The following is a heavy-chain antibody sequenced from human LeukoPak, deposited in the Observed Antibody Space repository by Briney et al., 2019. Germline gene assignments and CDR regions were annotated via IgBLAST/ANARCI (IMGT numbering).Heavy chain of an antibody. D-gene: IGHD3-22*01. V-gene: IGHV4-59*01. CDR3: ARNADDSSSYPYFDY. J-gene: IGHJ4*02. CDR2: IYHSGST. Sequence: SETLSLTCTVSGGSISNYYWSWIRQPPGKELEWIGYIYHSGSTNYNPSLKSRVAISQDTSKNQFSLKLSSVTAADTAVYYCARNADDSSSYPYFDYWGQGTLVTVSS. CDR1: GGSISNYY.